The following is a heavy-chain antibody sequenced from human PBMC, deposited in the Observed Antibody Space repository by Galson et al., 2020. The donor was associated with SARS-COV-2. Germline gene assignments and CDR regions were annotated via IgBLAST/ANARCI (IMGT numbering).Heavy chain of an antibody. CDR1: GLTFSSSA. D-gene: IGHD2-2*01. CDR3: TIGYCSTTTCYPRFDP. J-gene: IGHJ5*02. Sequence: GGSLRLSCAASGLTFSSSAVHWVRQATGKGLEWVGRIKSKAISYATAYAASVKGRFTMSRDDSKNTAYLQMNSLKTEDTAVYYCTIGYCSTTTCYPRFDPWGRGTLVTVSS. V-gene: IGHV3-73*01. CDR2: IKSKAISYAT.